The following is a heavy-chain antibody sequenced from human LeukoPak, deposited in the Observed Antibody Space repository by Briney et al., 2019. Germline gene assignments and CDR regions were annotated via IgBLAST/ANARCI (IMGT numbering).Heavy chain of an antibody. CDR1: GYTFTDYY. D-gene: IGHD1-26*01. V-gene: IGHV1-2*02. CDR2: INPNSGGT. Sequence: GVSVTVSCKASGYTFTDYYMHWVRQAPGQGLEWMGWINPNSGGTNYAQKFQGRVTMTRDTSISTAYMELSRLRSDDTAVYYCAREGPIVGATHLVDYWGQGTLVTVSS. J-gene: IGHJ4*02. CDR3: AREGPIVGATHLVDY.